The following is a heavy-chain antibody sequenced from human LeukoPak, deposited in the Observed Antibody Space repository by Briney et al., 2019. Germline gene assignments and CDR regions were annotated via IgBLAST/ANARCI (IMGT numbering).Heavy chain of an antibody. D-gene: IGHD3-10*01. CDR2: INPNSGGT. Sequence: ASVKVSCKASGYTFTGYYMHWVRQAPGQGLEWMGWINPNSGGTNYAQKFQGRVTMTRDTSISTAYMELSRLRSDDTAVYYCAREAVYYYGSGSSNNFDYWGQGTLVTVSS. CDR3: AREAVYYYGSGSSNNFDY. V-gene: IGHV1-2*02. CDR1: GYTFTGYY. J-gene: IGHJ4*02.